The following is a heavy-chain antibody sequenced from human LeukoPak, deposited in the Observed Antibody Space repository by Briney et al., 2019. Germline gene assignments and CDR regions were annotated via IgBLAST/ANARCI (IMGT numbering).Heavy chain of an antibody. CDR1: GFTFDDYA. J-gene: IGHJ3*02. CDR3: AKDMNRFQPVQIAVAVPGGFDI. CDR2: INWNRGSI. Sequence: GRYLRLSCAASGFTFDDYAMDWVRQGPGNDLKWVSGINWNRGSIGYAESVRGRFTITRDNAKNSLYLQMNSLRAEDMALYYCAKDMNRFQPVQIAVAVPGGFDIWGQGTMVTVSS. D-gene: IGHD6-19*01. V-gene: IGHV3-9*03.